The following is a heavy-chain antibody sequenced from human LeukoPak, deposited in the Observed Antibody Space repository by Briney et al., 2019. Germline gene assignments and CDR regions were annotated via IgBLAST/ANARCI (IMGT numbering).Heavy chain of an antibody. CDR1: GFSLSNANMA. CDR2: IFSNDEK. Sequence: SGPALVKPTETLTLTCTVSGFSLSNANMAVTWIRQPPGKALEWLAHIFSNDEKSYSTSLKSRLTISKDTSKSQVVLTMTNMDPVDTATYYCARILTGDIAAAGTFDYWGQGTLVTVSS. J-gene: IGHJ4*02. D-gene: IGHD6-13*01. CDR3: ARILTGDIAAAGTFDY. V-gene: IGHV2-26*01.